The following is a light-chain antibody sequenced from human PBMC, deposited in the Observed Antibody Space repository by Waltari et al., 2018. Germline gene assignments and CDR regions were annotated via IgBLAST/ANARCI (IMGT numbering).Light chain of an antibody. Sequence: SSELTQDPAVSVASGQTVKITCQGGGLGSYSASWYQQKTGQAPVLVTYNKNSRPSGIPDRFSGSSSGNTASLTITGTQAEDEADYYCCSRDNSGAHHVFGTGTKVTVL. J-gene: IGLJ1*01. CDR1: GLGSYS. V-gene: IGLV3-19*01. CDR2: NKN. CDR3: CSRDNSGAHHV.